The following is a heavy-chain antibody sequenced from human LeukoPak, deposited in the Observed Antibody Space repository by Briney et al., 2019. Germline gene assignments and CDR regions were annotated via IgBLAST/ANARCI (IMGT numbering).Heavy chain of an antibody. CDR3: AKSTLDVALTGYHYYFDY. D-gene: IGHD3-9*01. V-gene: IGHV3-9*01. CDR1: GFTFDDYA. Sequence: GRSLRLSCAASGFTFDDYAMHWVRQAPGKGLEWVSGISWNSGSIGYADSVKGRLTISRDNAKNSLYLQMNSLRAEDTALYHCAKSTLDVALTGYHYYFDYWGQGTLVTVSS. J-gene: IGHJ4*02. CDR2: ISWNSGSI.